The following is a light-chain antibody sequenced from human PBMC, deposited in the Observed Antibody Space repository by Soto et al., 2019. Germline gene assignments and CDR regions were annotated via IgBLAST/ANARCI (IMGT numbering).Light chain of an antibody. V-gene: IGKV1-39*01. J-gene: IGKJ3*01. CDR2: AAS. CDR1: QSISNY. Sequence: DIQMTQSPSSLSASVGDRVTITCRASQSISNYLIWYQQKPGKAPKLLIYAASSLQSGVPSRFSGSGSGTDFTLTISSLQPEDFATYSCQQSYTTLFTFGPGTNVDI. CDR3: QQSYTTLFT.